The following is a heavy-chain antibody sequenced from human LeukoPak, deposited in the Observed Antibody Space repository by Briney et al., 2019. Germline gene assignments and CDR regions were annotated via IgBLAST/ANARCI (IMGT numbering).Heavy chain of an antibody. CDR1: GFIFSSYA. Sequence: GGSLRLSCAASGFIFSSYAMSWVRQTPGKGLEWVSAISRSDGSTYYADSVKGRFTISRDNSKNTLFLQMNSLEVEDTAVYYCAKGRERSDWYNFDYWGQGTLVTVSS. CDR3: AKGRERSDWYNFDY. CDR2: ISRSDGST. J-gene: IGHJ4*02. D-gene: IGHD3-9*01. V-gene: IGHV3-23*01.